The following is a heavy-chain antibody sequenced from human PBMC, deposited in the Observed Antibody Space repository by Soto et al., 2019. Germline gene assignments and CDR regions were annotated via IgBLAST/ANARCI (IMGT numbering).Heavy chain of an antibody. J-gene: IGHJ3*02. D-gene: IGHD3-22*01. Sequence: SVKVTCKASGYTFTSYGSSWVRQAPGQGLESMGWISAYNGNTNYAQKLQGRVTMTTDTSTSTAYMELRSLRSDDTAVYYCARKTPYYYDSSGYYGDAFDIWGQGTMVTVSS. CDR3: ARKTPYYYDSSGYYGDAFDI. CDR2: ISAYNGNT. V-gene: IGHV1-18*01. CDR1: GYTFTSYG.